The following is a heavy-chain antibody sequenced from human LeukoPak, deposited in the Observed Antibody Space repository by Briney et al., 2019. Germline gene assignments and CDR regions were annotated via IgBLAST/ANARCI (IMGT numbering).Heavy chain of an antibody. D-gene: IGHD1-26*01. Sequence: PGGSLRLSCAASGFTFSSYSMNWVRQAPGKGLEWVSSISSSSSYIYYADSVKGRFTISRDNAKNSLYLQMNSLRAEDTAVYYCAKAAGGTGGLSGSYLDDAFDIWGQGTMVTVSS. CDR1: GFTFSSYS. V-gene: IGHV3-21*04. J-gene: IGHJ3*02. CDR3: AKAAGGTGGLSGSYLDDAFDI. CDR2: ISSSSSYI.